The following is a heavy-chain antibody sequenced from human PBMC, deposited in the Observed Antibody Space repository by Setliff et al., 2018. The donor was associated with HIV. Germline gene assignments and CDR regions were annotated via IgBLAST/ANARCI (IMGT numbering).Heavy chain of an antibody. CDR3: ARDAGYSGSAWNY. D-gene: IGHD5-12*01. Sequence: ASVKVSCKASGYTFTSYDINWVRQATGQGLEWMGWMSPNSGNTGYAQKFQGRVTMTRNTSISTAYMELSSLRSEDTAVYYCARDAGYSGSAWNYWGQGTLVTVSS. V-gene: IGHV1-8*02. J-gene: IGHJ4*02. CDR1: GYTFTSYD. CDR2: MSPNSGNT.